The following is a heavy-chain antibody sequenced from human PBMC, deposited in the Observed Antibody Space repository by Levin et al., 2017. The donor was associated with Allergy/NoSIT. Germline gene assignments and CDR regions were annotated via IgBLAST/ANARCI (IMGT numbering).Heavy chain of an antibody. Sequence: SGPTLVKPTQTLTLTCTFSGFSLSTSGVGVGWIRQPPGKALEWLALIYWDDDKRYSPSLKSRLTITKDTSKNQVVLTMTNMDPVDTATYYCARANLQHIVVVPAAMRGYDDYYMDVWGKGTTVTVSS. CDR3: ARANLQHIVVVPAAMRGYDDYYMDV. CDR1: GFSLSTSGVG. D-gene: IGHD2-2*01. V-gene: IGHV2-5*02. CDR2: IYWDDDK. J-gene: IGHJ6*03.